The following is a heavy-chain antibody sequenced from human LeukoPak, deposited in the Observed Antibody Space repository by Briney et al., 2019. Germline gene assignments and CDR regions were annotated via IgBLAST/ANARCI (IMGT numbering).Heavy chain of an antibody. Sequence: PGGSLRLSCAASGFTFSSYWMSWVRQAPGKGLEWVANIKQDGSEKYYVDSVKGRFTISRDNAKNSLYLQMNSLRAEDTAVYYCARAPRYYYDSSGYRSPLDCWGQGTLVTVSS. CDR1: GFTFSSYW. D-gene: IGHD3-22*01. CDR3: ARAPRYYYDSSGYRSPLDC. J-gene: IGHJ4*02. CDR2: IKQDGSEK. V-gene: IGHV3-7*01.